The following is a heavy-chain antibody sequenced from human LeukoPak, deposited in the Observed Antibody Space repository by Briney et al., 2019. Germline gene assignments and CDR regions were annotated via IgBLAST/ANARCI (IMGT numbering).Heavy chain of an antibody. CDR2: IYYSGST. D-gene: IGHD5-18*01. CDR3: ARDRGTAMVLDAFDI. J-gene: IGHJ3*02. V-gene: IGHV4-30-4*08. Sequence: SQTLSLTCTVSGGSISSGDYYWSWIRQPPGKGLEWIGYIYYSGSTYYNPPLKSRVTISVDTSKNQFSLKLSSVTAADTAVYYCARDRGTAMVLDAFDIWGQGTMVTVSS. CDR1: GGSISSGDYY.